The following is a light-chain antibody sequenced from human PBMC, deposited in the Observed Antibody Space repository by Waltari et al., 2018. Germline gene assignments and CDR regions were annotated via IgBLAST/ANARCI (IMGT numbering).Light chain of an antibody. CDR3: QQYYVWPPIT. CDR2: GAS. Sequence: VLLTQSPASLSVSPGDTVILSCRASQSVRTNLVWYQQKAGKAPRTLIYGASTRASGVPSRFSGSGSETDFTLIISSLQSEDAAVYFCQQYYVWPPITFGGGTKLEI. V-gene: IGKV3-15*01. CDR1: QSVRTN. J-gene: IGKJ4*01.